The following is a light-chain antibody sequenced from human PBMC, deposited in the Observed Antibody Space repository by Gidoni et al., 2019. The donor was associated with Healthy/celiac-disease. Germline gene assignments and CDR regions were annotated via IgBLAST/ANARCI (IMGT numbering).Light chain of an antibody. V-gene: IGLV1-44*01. J-gene: IGLJ3*02. CDR1: SSNIGSNT. CDR3: AAWDDSLNGWV. Sequence: QSVLTKPPSASGTPGHRVTISCSGSSSNIGSNTVNWYQQPPGTAPKLLIYSNNQRPSGVPDRFSGSKSGTSASLAISGLQSEDEADYYCAAWDDSLNGWVFGGGTKLTVL. CDR2: SNN.